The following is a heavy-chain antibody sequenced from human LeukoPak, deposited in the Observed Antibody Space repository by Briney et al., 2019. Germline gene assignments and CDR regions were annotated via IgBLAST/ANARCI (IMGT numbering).Heavy chain of an antibody. J-gene: IGHJ4*02. Sequence: GGSLRLSCAASGFTFSSYEMNWVRQAPWKGLEWVSYISSSGSTIYYADSVKGRFTISRDNAKNSLYLQMNSLRAEDTAVYYCASARQAYDILTGYYSRDYWGQGTLVTVSS. CDR1: GFTFSSYE. D-gene: IGHD3-9*01. CDR3: ASARQAYDILTGYYSRDY. V-gene: IGHV3-48*03. CDR2: ISSSGSTI.